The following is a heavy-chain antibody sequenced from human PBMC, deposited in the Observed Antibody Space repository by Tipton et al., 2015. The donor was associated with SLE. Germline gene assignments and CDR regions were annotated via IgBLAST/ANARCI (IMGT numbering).Heavy chain of an antibody. CDR2: ISSDGGST. CDR1: GYTFSSHA. V-gene: IGHV3-64*04. CDR3: YRPGYYDSSGYSDY. J-gene: IGHJ4*02. Sequence: PGSSVKVSCRASGYTFSSHAMHWVRQAPGKGLEYVSGISSDGGSTDYADSVKGQFTISRDDSKNTAYLQMNSLKIEDTALYYCYRPGYYDSSGYSDYWGQGTLVTVSS. D-gene: IGHD3-22*01.